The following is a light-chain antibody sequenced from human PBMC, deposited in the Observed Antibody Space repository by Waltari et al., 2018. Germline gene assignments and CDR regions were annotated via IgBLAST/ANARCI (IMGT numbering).Light chain of an antibody. Sequence: EIRMTQSPATLSVAPGERATLFCRASHFVDGKVAWYQQRPGQAPRLLMYGASIRAIGFPPRFTASGSGTQFTLTIGSLQSEDFAVYFCQQYNNWPLTFGGGTRVEV. CDR2: GAS. CDR1: HFVDGK. V-gene: IGKV3-15*01. CDR3: QQYNNWPLT. J-gene: IGKJ4*01.